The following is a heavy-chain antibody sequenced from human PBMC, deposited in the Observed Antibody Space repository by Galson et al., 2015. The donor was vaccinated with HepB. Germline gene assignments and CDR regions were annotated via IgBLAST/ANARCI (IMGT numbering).Heavy chain of an antibody. V-gene: IGHV4-4*02. CDR2: IYHSGRT. CDR1: GGSISSSNW. D-gene: IGHD6-13*01. Sequence: SETLSLTCAVSGGSISSSNWGSWVRQPPGKGLEWIGEIYHSGRTNYNPSLKRRVTISVDKSKNQFSLKLSSVTAADTAVYYCASYLRIAAAGTLDYWGQGTLVTVSS. CDR3: ASYLRIAAAGTLDY. J-gene: IGHJ4*02.